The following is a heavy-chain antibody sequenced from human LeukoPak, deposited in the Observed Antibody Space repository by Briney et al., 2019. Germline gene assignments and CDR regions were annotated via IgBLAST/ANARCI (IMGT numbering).Heavy chain of an antibody. CDR3: ARCEEQWLVPDY. Sequence: ASVKVSCKASGYTFTGYYMHWVRQAPGQGLERMGRINPNSGGTNYAQKFQGRVTMTRDTSISTVYMELSRLRSDDTAVYYCARCEEQWLVPDYWGQGTLVTVSS. CDR2: INPNSGGT. CDR1: GYTFTGYY. J-gene: IGHJ4*02. D-gene: IGHD6-19*01. V-gene: IGHV1-2*06.